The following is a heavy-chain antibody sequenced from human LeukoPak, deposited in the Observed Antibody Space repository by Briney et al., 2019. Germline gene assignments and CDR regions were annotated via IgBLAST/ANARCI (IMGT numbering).Heavy chain of an antibody. Sequence: SETLSLTCAVYGGSFNGSFWCWICKRPPPGLERNGIINLSESTNYNPSPTSRVTITLAASTNQYYLKLNSITVAATAMYYCARGPSFGESDYYYDVDVWGKGTTVTVSS. D-gene: IGHD3-10*01. J-gene: IGHJ6*03. CDR3: ARGPSFGESDYYYDVDV. CDR1: GGSFNGSF. V-gene: IGHV4-34*01. CDR2: INLSEST.